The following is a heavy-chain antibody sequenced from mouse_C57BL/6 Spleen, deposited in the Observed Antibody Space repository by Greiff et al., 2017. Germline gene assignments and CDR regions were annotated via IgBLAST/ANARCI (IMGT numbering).Heavy chain of an antibody. Sequence: QVQLQQSGPGLVQPSQSLSITCTVSGFSLTSYGVHWVRQSPGKGLEWLGVIWGGGNTDYKTAFMPRVSISKENAKSQVVFKMNNLQTDDTAIYYCARTGKGSWFDNWRQGTMVTVSA. V-gene: IGHV2-2*01. CDR3: ARTGKGSWFDN. D-gene: IGHD4-1*01. J-gene: IGHJ3*01. CDR1: GFSLTSYG. CDR2: IWGGGNT.